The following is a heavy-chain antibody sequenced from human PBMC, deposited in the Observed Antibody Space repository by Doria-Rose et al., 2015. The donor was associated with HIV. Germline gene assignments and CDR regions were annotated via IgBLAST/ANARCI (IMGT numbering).Heavy chain of an antibody. V-gene: IGHV4-39*01. CDR1: GGSVASGTPY. J-gene: IGHJ5*02. CDR3: AKQAVNWFDP. Sequence: QVQLQESGPGLVKPSETLSLTCTVSGGSVASGTPYWDWIRQTPGKGLEWIGTIYYSGTTYYNPSLMPRVTISSHTSKTHYPVKLISVTAADTGVYYCAKQAVNWFDPWGQGTLVTVSS. D-gene: IGHD6-25*01. CDR2: IYYSGTT.